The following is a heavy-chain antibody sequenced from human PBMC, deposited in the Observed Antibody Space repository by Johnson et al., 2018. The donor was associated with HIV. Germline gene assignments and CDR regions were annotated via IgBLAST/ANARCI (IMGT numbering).Heavy chain of an antibody. V-gene: IGHV3-13*01. CDR2: IGTAGDT. D-gene: IGHD5-24*01. CDR3: AKDIGDGYNRWGVFDI. CDR1: GFTFSSYD. Sequence: EQLVESGGGLVQPGGSLRLSCAASGFTFSSYDMHWVRQATGKGLEWVSAIGTAGDTYYPDSVKGRFTISRDNSKNTLYLQMDSLRAEDTAVYYCAKDIGDGYNRWGVFDIWGQGTRVTVSS. J-gene: IGHJ3*02.